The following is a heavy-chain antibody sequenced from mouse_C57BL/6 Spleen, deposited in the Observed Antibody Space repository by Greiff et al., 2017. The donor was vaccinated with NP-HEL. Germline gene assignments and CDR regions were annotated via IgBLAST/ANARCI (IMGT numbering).Heavy chain of an antibody. CDR2: IYPGSGST. Sequence: QVQLQQPGAELVKPGASVKMSCKASGYTFTSYWITWVKQRPGQGLEWIGDIYPGSGSTNYNEKFKSKATLTVDTSSSTAYMQLSSLTSEDSAVYYCARSEYYGSSPFAYWGQGTLVTVSA. J-gene: IGHJ3*01. D-gene: IGHD1-1*01. CDR1: GYTFTSYW. V-gene: IGHV1-55*01. CDR3: ARSEYYGSSPFAY.